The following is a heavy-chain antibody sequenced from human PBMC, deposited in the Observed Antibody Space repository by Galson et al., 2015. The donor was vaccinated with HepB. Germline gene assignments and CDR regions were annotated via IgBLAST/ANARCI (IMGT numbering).Heavy chain of an antibody. CDR1: GFTFSDHY. CDR3: ARGFTRASSLGFGI. V-gene: IGHV3-72*01. Sequence: SLRLSCAASGFTFSDHYMDWVRQAPGKGLEWVGRIRDKAYSYTTEYAASVKGRFTISRDDSKNSLYVQMSSLKTEDTALYYCARGFTRASSLGFGIWGQGTMVTVSS. CDR2: IRDKAYSYTT. J-gene: IGHJ3*02. D-gene: IGHD3-16*01.